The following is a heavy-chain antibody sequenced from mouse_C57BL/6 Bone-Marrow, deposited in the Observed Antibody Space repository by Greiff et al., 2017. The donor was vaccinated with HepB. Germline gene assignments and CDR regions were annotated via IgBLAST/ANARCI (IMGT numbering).Heavy chain of an antibody. CDR3: ARYGPPPYYSSTGAMDY. CDR2: IRNKANGYTT. CDR1: GFTFTDYY. Sequence: DVMLVESGGGLVQPGGSLSLSCAASGFTFTDYYMSWVRQPPGKALEWLGFIRNKANGYTTEYSASVKGRFTISRANSQSILYLQMNALGAEDSATYYCARYGPPPYYSSTGAMDYWGQGTSVTVSS. D-gene: IGHD2-5*01. V-gene: IGHV7-3*01. J-gene: IGHJ4*01.